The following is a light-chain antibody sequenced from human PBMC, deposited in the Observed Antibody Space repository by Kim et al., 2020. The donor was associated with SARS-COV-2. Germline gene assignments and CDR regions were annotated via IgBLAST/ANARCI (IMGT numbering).Light chain of an antibody. Sequence: ALGQTVRITCQGDSLRSYYASWYQQKPGQAPLLITYGKNNRPSGILDRFSGSRSGNTASLTITGAQAEDEADYYCNSRDSSGNHLLFGGGTKLTVL. J-gene: IGLJ2*01. CDR3: NSRDSSGNHLL. CDR2: GKN. CDR1: SLRSYY. V-gene: IGLV3-19*01.